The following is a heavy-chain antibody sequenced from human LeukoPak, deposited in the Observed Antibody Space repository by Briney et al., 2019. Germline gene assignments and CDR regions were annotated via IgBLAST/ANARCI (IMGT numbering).Heavy chain of an antibody. V-gene: IGHV4-59*08. CDR3: ARTYGDRIYYYYGMDV. J-gene: IGHJ6*02. CDR2: IYYSGST. D-gene: IGHD4-17*01. Sequence: SSETLSLTCTVSGGSIGSYYWSWIRQPPGKGLEWIGYIYYSGSTNYNPSLKSRVTISVDTSKNQFSLKLSSVTAADTAVYYCARTYGDRIYYYYGMDVWGQGTTVTVSS. CDR1: GGSIGSYY.